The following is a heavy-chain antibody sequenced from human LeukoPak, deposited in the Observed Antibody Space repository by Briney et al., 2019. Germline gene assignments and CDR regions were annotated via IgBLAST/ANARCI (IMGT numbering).Heavy chain of an antibody. J-gene: IGHJ6*03. Sequence: GGSLRLSCAASGFTVSSNYMSWVRQAPGKGLEWVSVIYSGGSTYYADSVEGRFTISRDNSKNTLYLQMNSLRAEDTAVYYCARAVVKYYYYYMDVWGKGTTVTVSS. V-gene: IGHV3-53*01. CDR3: ARAVVKYYYYYMDV. CDR2: IYSGGST. CDR1: GFTVSSNY.